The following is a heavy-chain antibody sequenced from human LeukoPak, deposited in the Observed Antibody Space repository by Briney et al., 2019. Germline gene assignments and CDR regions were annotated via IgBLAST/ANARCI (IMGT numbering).Heavy chain of an antibody. D-gene: IGHD2-2*01. CDR1: GYTFTAYY. J-gene: IGHJ4*02. CDR3: ARIVGYCSSNICFDY. Sequence: GASVRVSSMASGYTFTAYYIHWGRQAPGQGGGRGAWINPNSGATRYAQKFQGTVTLTTDTSISTAFMELSRLRSDDTAVYYCARIVGYCSSNICFDYWGQGTLVTVSS. V-gene: IGHV1-2*02. CDR2: INPNSGAT.